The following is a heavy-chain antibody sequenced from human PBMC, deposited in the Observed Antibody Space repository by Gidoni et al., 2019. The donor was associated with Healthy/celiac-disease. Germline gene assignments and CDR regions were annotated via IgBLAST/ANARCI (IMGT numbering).Heavy chain of an antibody. Sequence: QVQLVQSGAELKKPGASVKVFSKASVCIVTSYDINWVRQATEQGLEWMGWMNPNNGNTGDAQKFQGRVTMTRNTSINTAYMELSSLKSEDTAVYYCARGYGMLPYYYYGMDVWGQGTTVTVSS. D-gene: IGHD2-8*01. V-gene: IGHV1-8*01. J-gene: IGHJ6*02. CDR3: ARGYGMLPYYYYGMDV. CDR1: VCIVTSYD. CDR2: MNPNNGNT.